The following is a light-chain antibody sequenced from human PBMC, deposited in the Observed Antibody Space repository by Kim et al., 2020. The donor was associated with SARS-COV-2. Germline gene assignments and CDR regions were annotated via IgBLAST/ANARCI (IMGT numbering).Light chain of an antibody. CDR3: ASYIDDTLI. CDR2: DVN. CDR1: RGNINGYYY. J-gene: IGLJ2*01. V-gene: IGLV2-14*03. Sequence: PGQSITIPCTGVRGNINGYYYVSWYKQNAGRVPKVMIYDVNNRPSGVSNRFSGSKSGNTASLTISGLQAEDEADYYCASYIDDTLIFGGGTQLTVL.